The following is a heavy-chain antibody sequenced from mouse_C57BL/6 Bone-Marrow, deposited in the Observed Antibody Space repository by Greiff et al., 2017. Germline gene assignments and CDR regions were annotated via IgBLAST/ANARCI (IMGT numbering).Heavy chain of an antibody. CDR1: GFTFSDYG. CDR3: ARQGDGDFYFDY. V-gene: IGHV5-15*01. CDR2: ISNLAYSI. D-gene: IGHD2-13*01. J-gene: IGHJ2*01. Sequence: EVKLVESGGGLVQPGGSLKLSCAASGFTFSDYGMAWVRQAPRKGPEWVAFISNLAYSIYYADTVTGRFTIARENAKNNLYLEMSSLRSEDTAMYYCARQGDGDFYFDYWGQGTTLTVSS.